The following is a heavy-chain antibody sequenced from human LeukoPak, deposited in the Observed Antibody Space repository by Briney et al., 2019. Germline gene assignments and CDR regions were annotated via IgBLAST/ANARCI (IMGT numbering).Heavy chain of an antibody. CDR2: IIPIFGTA. Sequence: SVKVSCKTSGYSFTNYGMNWVRQAPGQGLEWMGGIIPIFGTANYAQKFQGRVTITADESTSTAYMELSSLRSEDTAVYYCARELVGMDVWGQGTTVTVSS. J-gene: IGHJ6*02. V-gene: IGHV1-69*13. D-gene: IGHD2-15*01. CDR3: ARELVGMDV. CDR1: GYSFTNYG.